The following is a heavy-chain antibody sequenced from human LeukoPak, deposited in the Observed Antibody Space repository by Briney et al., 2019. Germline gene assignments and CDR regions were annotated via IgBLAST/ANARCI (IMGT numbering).Heavy chain of an antibody. D-gene: IGHD3-9*01. J-gene: IGHJ4*02. CDR1: GGSISSGGYY. V-gene: IGHV4-31*03. CDR2: IYYSGST. CDR3: ARLSYDILTGYYPFDY. Sequence: SETLSLTCTVSGGSISSGGYYWSWIRQHPGKGLEWIGYIYYSGSTYYNPSLKSRVTISVDTSKNQSSLKLSSVTAADTAVYYCARLSYDILTGYYPFDYWGQGTLVTVSS.